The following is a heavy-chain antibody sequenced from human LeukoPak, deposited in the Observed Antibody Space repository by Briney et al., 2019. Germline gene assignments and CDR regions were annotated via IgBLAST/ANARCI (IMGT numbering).Heavy chain of an antibody. J-gene: IGHJ6*02. D-gene: IGHD1-26*01. CDR3: ARVGATYYYYYGMDV. Sequence: SVKVSCKASGGTFSSYAISWVRQAPGQGLEWMGGIIPIFGTANYAQKFQGRVTITADESTSTAYMELSSLGSEDTAVYYCARVGATYYYYYGMDVWGQGTTVTVSS. V-gene: IGHV1-69*13. CDR2: IIPIFGTA. CDR1: GGTFSSYA.